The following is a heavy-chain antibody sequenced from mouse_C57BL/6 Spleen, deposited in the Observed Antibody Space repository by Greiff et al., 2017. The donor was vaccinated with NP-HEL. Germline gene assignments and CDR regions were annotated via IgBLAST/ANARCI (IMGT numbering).Heavy chain of an antibody. CDR2: IYPGSGNT. D-gene: IGHD1-1*01. CDR3: ARSHYYGSSYWFAY. V-gene: IGHV1-76*01. Sequence: VKLQQSGAELVRPGASVKLSCKASGYTFTDYYINWVKQRPGQGLEWIARIYPGSGNTYYNEKFKGKATLTAEKSSSTAYMQLSSLTSEDSAVYFCARSHYYGSSYWFAYWGQGTLVTVSA. CDR1: GYTFTDYY. J-gene: IGHJ3*01.